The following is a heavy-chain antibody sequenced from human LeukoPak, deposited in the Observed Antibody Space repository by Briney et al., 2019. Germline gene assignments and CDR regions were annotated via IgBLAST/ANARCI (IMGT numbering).Heavy chain of an antibody. J-gene: IGHJ3*02. CDR2: ISSSSSYI. Sequence: GGSLRLSCAASGFTFSSYSMNWVRQAPGKGLEWVSSISSSSSYIYYADSAKGRFTISRDNAKNSPYLQMNSLRAEDTAVYYCARVWTTSRGAFDIWGQGTMVTVSS. CDR1: GFTFSSYS. D-gene: IGHD3/OR15-3a*01. CDR3: ARVWTTSRGAFDI. V-gene: IGHV3-21*01.